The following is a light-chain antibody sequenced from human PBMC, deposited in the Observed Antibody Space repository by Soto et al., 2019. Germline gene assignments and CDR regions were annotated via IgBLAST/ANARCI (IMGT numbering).Light chain of an antibody. CDR2: ATS. CDR1: QSISSY. V-gene: IGKV1-39*01. J-gene: IGKJ4*01. CDR3: QQSYSTPLT. Sequence: DIQMTQSPSSLSASVGDRVTITCRASQSISSYLNWYQQKPGKAPKLLIYATSSLQSGVPSRFSGSGSGTDFTLTISSLQPEDCATYYCQQSYSTPLTFGGGTKVEIK.